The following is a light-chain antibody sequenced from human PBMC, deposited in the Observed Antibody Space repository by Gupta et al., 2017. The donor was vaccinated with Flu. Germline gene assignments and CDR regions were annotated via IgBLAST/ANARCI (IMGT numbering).Light chain of an antibody. J-gene: IGKJ1*01. CDR3: LQGYNNPQT. Sequence: AIQMPQSPSSLSASVGDRVPITCRASQDIRNTLVWYQQKPGKAPKLLMYDVSTLQSGVPSRFSGSGSGTDFTLTISSLQPEDFATYYCLQGYNNPQTFGEGTKVEIK. CDR1: QDIRNT. CDR2: DVS. V-gene: IGKV1-6*01.